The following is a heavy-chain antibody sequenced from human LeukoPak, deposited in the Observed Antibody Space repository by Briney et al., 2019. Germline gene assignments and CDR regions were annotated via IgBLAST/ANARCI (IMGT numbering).Heavy chain of an antibody. Sequence: GASVKVSRKASGSTFSSYAISWVRQAPGQGLEWVGRIIPFLGIANYAQKFQGRVTMTTDTSTSAAYMELGSLRSDDTAVYYCAREDLCTSGSCYKPFDIWGQGTMVTVSS. D-gene: IGHD2-2*02. CDR1: GSTFSSYA. J-gene: IGHJ3*02. CDR3: AREDLCTSGSCYKPFDI. V-gene: IGHV1-69*04. CDR2: IIPFLGIA.